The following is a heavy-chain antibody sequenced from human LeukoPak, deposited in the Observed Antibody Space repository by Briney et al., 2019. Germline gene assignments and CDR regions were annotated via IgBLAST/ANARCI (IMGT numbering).Heavy chain of an antibody. CDR3: ARESTDNYDILTGSPGDAFDI. J-gene: IGHJ3*02. Sequence: ASVKVSCKASGYTFTGYYMHWVRQAPGQGLEWMGWINPNSGGTNYAQKFQGRVTMTRDTSISTAYMELSRLRSDDTAVYYCARESTDNYDILTGSPGDAFDIWGQGAMVTVSS. CDR1: GYTFTGYY. D-gene: IGHD3-9*01. V-gene: IGHV1-2*02. CDR2: INPNSGGT.